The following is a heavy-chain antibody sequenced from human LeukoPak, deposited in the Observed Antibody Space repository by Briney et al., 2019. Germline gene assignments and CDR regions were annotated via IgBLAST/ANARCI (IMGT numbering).Heavy chain of an antibody. Sequence: SGGSLRLSCAASGFIFSSCAMSWVRQAPGKGLEWVSAISGSGGSTYYADFVKGRSTISRDNSKNTVYLQMNSLRAEDTAIYYCARDEAFDIWGQGTMVTVSS. J-gene: IGHJ3*02. CDR3: ARDEAFDI. CDR1: GFIFSSCA. V-gene: IGHV3-23*01. CDR2: ISGSGGST.